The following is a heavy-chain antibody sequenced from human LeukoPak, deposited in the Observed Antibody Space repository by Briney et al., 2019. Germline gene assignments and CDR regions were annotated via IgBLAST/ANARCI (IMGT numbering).Heavy chain of an antibody. CDR1: GFTFSRHA. V-gene: IGHV3-23*01. CDR3: AKAAYSSSCGYFDY. D-gene: IGHD6-13*01. J-gene: IGHJ4*02. CDR2: IRSSGGST. Sequence: GSLRLSCAASGFTFSRHAMSWVRQAPGKGLEWVSVIRSSGGSTYYADSVKGRFTISRDNSKNTLYLQMNSLRAEDTAVYYCAKAAYSSSCGYFDYWGQGTLVTVSS.